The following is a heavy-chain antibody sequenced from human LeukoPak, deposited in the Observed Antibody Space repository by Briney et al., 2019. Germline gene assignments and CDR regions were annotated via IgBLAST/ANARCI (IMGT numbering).Heavy chain of an antibody. D-gene: IGHD3-22*01. J-gene: IGHJ4*02. CDR2: ISSSSSYT. CDR1: GFTFSDYY. Sequence: GGSLRLSCAASGFTFSDYYMSWIRQAPGKGLEWVSYISSSSSYTNYADSVKGRFTISRDNTKNSLYLQMNSLRAEDTAVYYCARRPHYYDSSGYYDDYWGQGTLVTVSS. V-gene: IGHV3-11*03. CDR3: ARRPHYYDSSGYYDDY.